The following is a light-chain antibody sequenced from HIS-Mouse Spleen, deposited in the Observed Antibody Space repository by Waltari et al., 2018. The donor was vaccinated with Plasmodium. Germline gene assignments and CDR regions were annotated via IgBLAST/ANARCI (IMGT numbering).Light chain of an antibody. CDR1: SGINVGHYR. CDR2: YKSDSDK. Sequence: QAVLTQPSSLSASPGASASPTCTLRSGINVGHYRISCYQHNPGTPPQYLLRYKSDSDKQQGSGVPSRFSGSKDASANAGILLISGLQSEDEADYYCMIWHSSAWVFGGGTKLTVL. CDR3: MIWHSSAWV. J-gene: IGLJ3*02. V-gene: IGLV5-45*03.